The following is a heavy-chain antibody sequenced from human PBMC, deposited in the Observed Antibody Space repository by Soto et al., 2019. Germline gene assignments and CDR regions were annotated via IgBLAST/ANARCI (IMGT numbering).Heavy chain of an antibody. CDR3: ARDDGGNSGWYFDL. V-gene: IGHV3-23*01. J-gene: IGHJ2*01. CDR2: ISGNGGNT. CDR1: GFTFSSGA. D-gene: IGHD2-21*02. Sequence: SLRLSCAASGFTFSSGAMSWVRQAPGKGLEWVSAISGNGGNTYYADSVKGRFTISRGNSKNTLYLQMNSLRAEVTALYYCARDDGGNSGWYFDLWGRGTLVTVSS.